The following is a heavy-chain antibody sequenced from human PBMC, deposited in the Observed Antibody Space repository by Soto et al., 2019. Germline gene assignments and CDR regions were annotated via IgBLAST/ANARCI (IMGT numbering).Heavy chain of an antibody. CDR2: ISSSGSSI. CDR3: ARRGGCTRTSCFGTFDC. V-gene: IGHV3-21*01. J-gene: IGHJ4*02. CDR1: GFTFSSSA. Sequence: VQLVESGGGLVKPGGSLRLSCAASGFTFSSSAINWVRQAPGKGLEWVSSISSSGSSIFYADLVTGRFTISRDNAKNSLYLPRDSLRAEDTAVYYCARRGGCTRTSCFGTFDCWGQGTLVTVSS. D-gene: IGHD2-2*01.